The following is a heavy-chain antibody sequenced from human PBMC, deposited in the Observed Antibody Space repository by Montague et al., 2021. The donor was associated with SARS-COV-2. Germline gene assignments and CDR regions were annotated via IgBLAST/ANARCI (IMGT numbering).Heavy chain of an antibody. CDR3: ARVFPRWLQFDPYFDY. D-gene: IGHD5-24*01. CDR2: IYYSGST. Sequence: SETLSLTCTVSGGSISSYYWCWIRQPPGKGLEWIGYIYYSGSTNYNPSLTSRVTISVDTSKNQFSLKLSSVTAADTAVYYCARVFPRWLQFDPYFDYWGQGTLDTVSS. J-gene: IGHJ4*02. V-gene: IGHV4-59*01. CDR1: GGSISSYY.